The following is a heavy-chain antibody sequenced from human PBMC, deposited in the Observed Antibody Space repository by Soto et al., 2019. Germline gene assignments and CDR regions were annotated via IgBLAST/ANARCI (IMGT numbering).Heavy chain of an antibody. CDR2: IIPIFGTA. CDR1: GGTFSSYA. V-gene: IGHV1-69*01. D-gene: IGHD3-22*01. Sequence: GGPVKSSFKASGGTFSSYAISWGRQGPGQGAGWMGGIIPIFGTANYAQKFQGRVTITADESTSTAYMELSSLRSEDTAVYYCARRFSSYYDSSGYPRGFDPWGQGTLVTVSS. J-gene: IGHJ5*02. CDR3: ARRFSSYYDSSGYPRGFDP.